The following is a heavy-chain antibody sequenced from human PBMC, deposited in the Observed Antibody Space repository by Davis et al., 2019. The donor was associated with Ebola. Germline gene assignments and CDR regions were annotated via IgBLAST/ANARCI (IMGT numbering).Heavy chain of an antibody. CDR1: GFTFSGHW. J-gene: IGHJ4*02. D-gene: IGHD2-21*01. Sequence: GESLKISCAASGFTFSGHWMNWIRQAPGKGLEWVAIIKQDGSEELYVDSVKGRFTISRDNAKNSVYLQMNSLRAEDTAVYYCAREVISRGQAFDFWGQGTLVTVSS. CDR2: IKQDGSEE. CDR3: AREVISRGQAFDF. V-gene: IGHV3-7*01.